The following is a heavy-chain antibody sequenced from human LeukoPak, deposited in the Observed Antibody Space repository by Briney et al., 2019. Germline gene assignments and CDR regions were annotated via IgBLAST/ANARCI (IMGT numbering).Heavy chain of an antibody. V-gene: IGHV3-23*01. CDR2: IRGSGGST. D-gene: IGHD3-9*01. Sequence: AGGSLRLSCAASGFTFSNYAMSWVRQAPGKGLEWVSAIRGSGGSTYYADSVKGRFTISRDNSKNTLYLQMNSLRAEDTAVYYCARSRERGDILTYYYYYYGMDVWGQGTTVTVSS. CDR1: GFTFSNYA. J-gene: IGHJ6*02. CDR3: ARSRERGDILTYYYYYYGMDV.